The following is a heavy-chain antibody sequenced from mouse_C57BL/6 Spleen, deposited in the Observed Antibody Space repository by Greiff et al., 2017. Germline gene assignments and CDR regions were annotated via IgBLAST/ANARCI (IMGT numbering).Heavy chain of an antibody. J-gene: IGHJ2*01. V-gene: IGHV1-69*01. D-gene: IGHD3-1*01. CDR1: GYTFTSYW. CDR2: IDPSDSYT. CDR3: ARGAWSFFDY. Sequence: QVQLQQSGAELVMPGASVKLSCKASGYTFTSYWMHWVKQRPGQGLEWIGEIDPSDSYTNYNQKFKGKSTLTVDKSSSTAYMQLSSLTSEDSAVYYCARGAWSFFDYWGQGTTLTVSS.